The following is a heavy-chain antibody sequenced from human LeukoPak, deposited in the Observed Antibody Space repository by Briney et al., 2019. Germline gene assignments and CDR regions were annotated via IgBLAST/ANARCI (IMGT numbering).Heavy chain of an antibody. CDR1: GFTFTVYS. Sequence: PGGSLRLSCAPSGFTFTVYSMKWARHAPGEGVEWISYIGIDSGNTNYADSVKGRFTISGDKAKNSLYLQMNSLRVEDTAVYYCARDYKYAFDNWGQGTLVTVSS. CDR2: IGIDSGNT. D-gene: IGHD5-24*01. CDR3: ARDYKYAFDN. J-gene: IGHJ4*02. V-gene: IGHV3-48*01.